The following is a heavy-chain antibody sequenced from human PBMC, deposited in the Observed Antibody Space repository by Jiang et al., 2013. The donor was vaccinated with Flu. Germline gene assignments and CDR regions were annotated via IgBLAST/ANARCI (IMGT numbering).Heavy chain of an antibody. V-gene: IGHV1-2*02. J-gene: IGHJ4*02. CDR2: INPNSGGT. Sequence: QLVESGAEVKKPGASVKVSCKASGYTFTGYYMHWVRQAPGQGLEWMGWINPNSGGTSYAQKFQGRVTMTRDTSTSTVYMELSSLRSEDTAVYYCARPRDYGGNAGMLDYWGQGTLVTVFS. CDR3: ARPRDYGGNAGMLDY. CDR1: GYTFTGYY. D-gene: IGHD4-23*01.